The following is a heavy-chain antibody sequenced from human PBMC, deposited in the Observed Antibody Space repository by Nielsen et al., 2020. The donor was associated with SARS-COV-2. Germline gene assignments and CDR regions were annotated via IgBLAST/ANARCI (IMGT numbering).Heavy chain of an antibody. CDR2: IYYSGST. J-gene: IGHJ3*02. CDR1: GGSISSYY. V-gene: IGHV4-59*01. CDR3: ARALPGGAIHYDSSGYYSIHDAFDI. Sequence: SETLSLTCTVSGGSISSYYWSWIRQPPGKGLEWIGYIYYSGSTNYTPSLKSRVTISVDTSKNQFSLKLSSVTAADTAVYYCARALPGGAIHYDSSGYYSIHDAFDIWGQGTMVTVSS. D-gene: IGHD3-22*01.